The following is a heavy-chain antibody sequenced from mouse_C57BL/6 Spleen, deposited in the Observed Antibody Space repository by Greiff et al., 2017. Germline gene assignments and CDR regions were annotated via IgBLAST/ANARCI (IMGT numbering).Heavy chain of an antibody. CDR1: GYSITSGYY. V-gene: IGHV3-6*01. J-gene: IGHJ4*01. CDR2: ISYDGSN. Sequence: LVESGPGLVKPSQSLSLTCSVTGYSITSGYYWNWIRQFPGNKLEWMGYISYDGSNNYNPSLKNRISITRDTSKNQFFLKLNSVTTEDTATYYCARGYDYDEGMAYWGQGTSVTVSS. CDR3: ARGYDYDEGMAY. D-gene: IGHD2-4*01.